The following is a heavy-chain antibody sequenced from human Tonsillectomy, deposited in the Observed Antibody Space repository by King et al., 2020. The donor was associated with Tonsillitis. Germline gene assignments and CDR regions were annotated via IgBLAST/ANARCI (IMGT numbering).Heavy chain of an antibody. Sequence: VQLVQSGAEVKKPGASVKVSCKASGYTFTNYDINWVRQGTGQGLEWMGWMDPSSGDADFSQEFQGRVALTRNTSISTAYMELRSLRSEDTAVYYCARGVDFWGQGTLVTVSS. CDR3: ARGVDF. V-gene: IGHV1-8*02. CDR2: MDPSSGDA. J-gene: IGHJ4*02. CDR1: GYTFTNYD.